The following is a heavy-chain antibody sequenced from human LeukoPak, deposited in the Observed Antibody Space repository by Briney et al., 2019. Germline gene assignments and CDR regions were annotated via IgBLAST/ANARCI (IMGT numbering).Heavy chain of an antibody. D-gene: IGHD2-8*02. CDR2: ISSDGDST. CDR1: GFTFSSYA. V-gene: IGHV3-64*04. CDR3: ARGWVLATGAFDI. J-gene: IGHJ3*02. Sequence: GGSLRLSCSASGFTFSSYAMRWVRQAPGKGLEYISAISSDGDSTYLTDSVKGRFTISRDNSKKMLYLQMNSLRAEDTAVYYCARGWVLATGAFDIWGQGTMVTVSS.